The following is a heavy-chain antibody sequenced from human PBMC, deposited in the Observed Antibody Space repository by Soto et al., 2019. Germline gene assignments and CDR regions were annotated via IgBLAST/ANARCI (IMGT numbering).Heavy chain of an antibody. J-gene: IGHJ4*02. Sequence: ASVKVSCKASGYTFTGYYMHWVRQAPGQGLEWMGWINPNSGGTNYAQKFQGWVTMTRDTSISTAYMELSRLRSDDTAVYYCARAGGGGNSNFDYWGQGTLVTVSS. D-gene: IGHD2-21*02. V-gene: IGHV1-2*04. CDR3: ARAGGGGNSNFDY. CDR2: INPNSGGT. CDR1: GYTFTGYY.